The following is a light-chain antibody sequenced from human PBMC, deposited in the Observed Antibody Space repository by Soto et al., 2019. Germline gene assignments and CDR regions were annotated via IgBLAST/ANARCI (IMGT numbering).Light chain of an antibody. CDR2: EVN. CDR3: SSYTTSTPYV. J-gene: IGLJ1*01. V-gene: IGLV2-14*01. Sequence: QSALTQPASVSGSPGQSTTISCTGTSSDIGSYNYVSWYQQHPGRAPRLMIYEVNNRPSGVSNRFSGSKSGNTASLTISGLQAEDEADYYCSSYTTSTPYVFGPGTKVTVL. CDR1: SSDIGSYNY.